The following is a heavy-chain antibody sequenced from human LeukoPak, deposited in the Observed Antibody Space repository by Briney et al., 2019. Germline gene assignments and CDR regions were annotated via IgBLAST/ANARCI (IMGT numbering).Heavy chain of an antibody. V-gene: IGHV4-38-2*02. CDR3: ARDRDRVYGDSDWYFDL. CDR2: IYYSGST. Sequence: SETLSLTCTVSGYSISSGYYWGWIRQPPGKGLEWIGSIYYSGSTYYNPSLKSRVTISVDTSKNQFSLKLSSVTAADTAVYYCARDRDRVYGDSDWYFDLWGRGTLVTVSS. J-gene: IGHJ2*01. CDR1: GYSISSGYY. D-gene: IGHD4-17*01.